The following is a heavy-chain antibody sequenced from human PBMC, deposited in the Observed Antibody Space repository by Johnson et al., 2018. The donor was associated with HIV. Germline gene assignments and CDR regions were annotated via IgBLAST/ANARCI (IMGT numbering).Heavy chain of an antibody. D-gene: IGHD3-22*01. CDR3: ARDRGYWDGLDI. J-gene: IGHJ3*02. CDR2: IGTAGDT. V-gene: IGHV3-13*01. Sequence: VQLVESGGGLVQPGGSLRLSCAASGFIFSSYDMHWVRQATGQGLEWVSAIGTAGDTYYADSVKGRFSISRDNAKHSLYLQMNSLRAEDTAVYYCARDRGYWDGLDIWGQGTMVTVSS. CDR1: GFIFSSYD.